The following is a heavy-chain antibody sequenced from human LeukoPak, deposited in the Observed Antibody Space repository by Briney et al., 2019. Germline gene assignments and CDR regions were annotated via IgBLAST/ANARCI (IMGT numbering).Heavy chain of an antibody. CDR1: GFTVSSNY. D-gene: IGHD3-9*01. CDR2: IYSGGST. CDR3: ARDRIDILTGPRWFDP. Sequence: PGGSLRLSCAASGFTVSSNYMSWVRQAPGKGLEWVSVIYSGGSTYYADSVKGRFTISRDNAKNSLYLQMNSLRAEDTAVYYCARDRIDILTGPRWFDPWGQGTLVTVSS. J-gene: IGHJ5*02. V-gene: IGHV3-66*01.